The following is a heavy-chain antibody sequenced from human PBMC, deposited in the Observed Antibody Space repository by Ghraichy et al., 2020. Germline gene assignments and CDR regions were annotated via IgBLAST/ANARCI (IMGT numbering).Heavy chain of an antibody. CDR2: INHSGST. V-gene: IGHV4-34*01. J-gene: IGHJ4*02. Sequence: SETLSLTCAVYGGSFSGYYWSWIRQPPGKGLEWIGEINHSGSTNYNPSFKSRVTISVDTSKNQFSLKLSSVTAADTAVYYCARSIGGSSWYDYWGQGTLVTVSS. CDR1: GGSFSGYY. D-gene: IGHD6-13*01. CDR3: ARSIGGSSWYDY.